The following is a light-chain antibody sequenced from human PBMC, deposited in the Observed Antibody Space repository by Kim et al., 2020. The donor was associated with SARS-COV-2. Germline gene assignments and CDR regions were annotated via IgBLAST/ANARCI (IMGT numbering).Light chain of an antibody. Sequence: VSVALGKTARISCGVKNIGRRNVHWYQQKPGQAPVLVIYRDFNRPSGIPERFSGSNSGNTATLTINRAQAGDEADYYCQVWDSRVFGGGTQLTVL. CDR1: NIGRRN. CDR2: RDF. CDR3: QVWDSRV. V-gene: IGLV3-9*01. J-gene: IGLJ2*01.